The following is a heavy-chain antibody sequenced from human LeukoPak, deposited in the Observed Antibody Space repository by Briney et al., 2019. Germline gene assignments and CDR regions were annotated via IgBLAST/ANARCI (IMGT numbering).Heavy chain of an antibody. D-gene: IGHD5-12*01. CDR3: AKDIGSGYDEAYYYYYYGMDV. Sequence: GRSLRLSCAASGLTFDDYATHWVRQAPGKGLEWVSGISWNSGSIGYAGSVKGRFNISRDNAKNSLYLQMNSLRAEDTALYYCAKDIGSGYDEAYYYYYYGMDVWGQGTTVTVSS. CDR2: ISWNSGSI. V-gene: IGHV3-9*01. CDR1: GLTFDDYA. J-gene: IGHJ6*02.